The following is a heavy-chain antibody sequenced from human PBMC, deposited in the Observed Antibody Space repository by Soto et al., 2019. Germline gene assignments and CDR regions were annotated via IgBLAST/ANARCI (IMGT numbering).Heavy chain of an antibody. D-gene: IGHD3-16*02. Sequence: GGSLRLSCAASGFTFSSYAMHWVRQAPGKGLEWVAVISYDGSNKYYADSVKGRFTISRDNSKNTLYLQMNSLRAEDTAVYYWAGGGGGGSYRHLDYWGQGTLVTVSS. CDR1: GFTFSSYA. V-gene: IGHV3-30-3*01. J-gene: IGHJ4*02. CDR2: ISYDGSNK. CDR3: AGGGGGGSYRHLDY.